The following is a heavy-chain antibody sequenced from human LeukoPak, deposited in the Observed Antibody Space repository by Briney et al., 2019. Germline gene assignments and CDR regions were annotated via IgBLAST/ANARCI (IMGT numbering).Heavy chain of an antibody. D-gene: IGHD4-17*01. CDR3: ARQGTVTTYYYYYYGMDV. CDR1: GGSIRSSSYY. Sequence: SETLSLTCTVSGGSIRSSSYYWGWIRQPPGKGLEWIGSIYYSGSAYYNASLKSRGTISVDTSKNQFSLKLNSVTAADTAVYFCARQGTVTTYYYYYYGMDVWGQGTAVTVSS. CDR2: IYYSGSA. J-gene: IGHJ6*02. V-gene: IGHV4-39*01.